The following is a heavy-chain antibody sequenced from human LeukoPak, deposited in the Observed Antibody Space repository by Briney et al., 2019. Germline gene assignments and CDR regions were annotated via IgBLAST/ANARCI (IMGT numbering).Heavy chain of an antibody. CDR1: GFTFSRYA. CDR3: ARVGRMIAAAGSSDY. CDR2: ISHDGT. V-gene: IGHV3-30-3*01. J-gene: IGHJ4*02. D-gene: IGHD6-13*01. Sequence: GRSLRLSCAASGFTFSRYAMHWVRQAPGKGLDWVAVISHDGTNYADSVRGRFTISRDNSKNTLYLQMNSLRAEDTAVYYCARVGRMIAAAGSSDYWGQGTLVTVSS.